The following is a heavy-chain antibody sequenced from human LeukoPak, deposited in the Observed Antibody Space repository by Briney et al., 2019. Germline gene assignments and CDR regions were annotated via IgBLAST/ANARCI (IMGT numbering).Heavy chain of an antibody. CDR3: ARGRRSGYSYRFDY. D-gene: IGHD5-18*01. CDR1: GGSISSGSYY. V-gene: IGHV4-61*02. Sequence: SQTLSLTCTVSGGSISSGSYYWSWIRQPAGKGLEWIGRIYTSGSTNYNPSLKSRVTISVDTSKNQFSLKLSSVTAADTAVYYCARGRRSGYSYRFDYWGQGTLVTVSS. J-gene: IGHJ4*02. CDR2: IYTSGST.